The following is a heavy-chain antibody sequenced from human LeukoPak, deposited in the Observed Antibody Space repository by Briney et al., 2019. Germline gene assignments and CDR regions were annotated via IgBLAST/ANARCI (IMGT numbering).Heavy chain of an antibody. Sequence: VGSLRLSCAASGFTLSSYYMNWVRQAPGKGLEWVSSISSSSSYIYYADSVKGRFTISRDNAKNSLYLQMNSLRAEDTAVYYCARESKTLDNYFQHWGQGTLVTVSS. D-gene: IGHD1-1*01. CDR1: GFTLSSYY. J-gene: IGHJ1*01. V-gene: IGHV3-21*01. CDR2: ISSSSSYI. CDR3: ARESKTLDNYFQH.